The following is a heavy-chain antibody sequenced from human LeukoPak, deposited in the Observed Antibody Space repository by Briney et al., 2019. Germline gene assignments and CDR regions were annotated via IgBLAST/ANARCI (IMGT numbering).Heavy chain of an antibody. Sequence: SETLSLTCTVSGGSISSSSNFWGWIRQPPGKGLEWIESIFYSGSTYYNPSLKSRVTISVDTSKNQFSLKLSSVTAADTAVYYCARLTPYSGSPLGDYWGQGTLVTVSS. CDR3: ARLTPYSGSPLGDY. V-gene: IGHV4-39*01. CDR2: IFYSGST. CDR1: GGSISSSSNF. J-gene: IGHJ4*02. D-gene: IGHD1-26*01.